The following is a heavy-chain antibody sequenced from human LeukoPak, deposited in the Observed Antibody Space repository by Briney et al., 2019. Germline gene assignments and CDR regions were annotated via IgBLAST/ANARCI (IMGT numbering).Heavy chain of an antibody. J-gene: IGHJ4*02. Sequence: PSETLSLTCAVYGGSFSGHSWSWVRQAPGKGLEWVSAISGSGGSTYYADSVKGRFTISRDNSKNTLYLQMNSLRAEDTAVYYCAKGVFFWGQGTLVTVSS. V-gene: IGHV3-23*01. CDR3: AKGVFF. CDR2: ISGSGGST. CDR1: GGSFSGHS. D-gene: IGHD6-13*01.